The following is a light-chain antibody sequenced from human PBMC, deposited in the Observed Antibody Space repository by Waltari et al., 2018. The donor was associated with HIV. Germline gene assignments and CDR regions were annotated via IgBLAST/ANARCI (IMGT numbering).Light chain of an antibody. CDR3: QQYNIRPRGNT. J-gene: IGKJ2*01. Sequence: DIVMTQPPAILPVSPGERVTLPCRASQGVGSNLAWYQQKVGQAPRLLIYGAATRAAEIPVRFSGSGSGTDFTLTIDSLQSEDFATYYCQQYNIRPRGNTFGQGTKLQIK. CDR1: QGVGSN. CDR2: GAA. V-gene: IGKV3-15*01.